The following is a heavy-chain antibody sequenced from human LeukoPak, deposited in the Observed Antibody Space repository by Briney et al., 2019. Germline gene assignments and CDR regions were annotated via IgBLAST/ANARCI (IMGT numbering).Heavy chain of an antibody. D-gene: IGHD5-18*01. CDR3: ARDLLWGYSFDY. CDR2: IYYSGST. Sequence: SETLSLTCTVSGGSISRSRDYWGWIRQPPGKGLEWIGSIYYSGSTYYNPSLKSRVTMSVDTSKNQFSLKLSSVTAADTAVYYCARDLLWGYSFDYWGQGTLVTVSS. J-gene: IGHJ4*02. CDR1: GGSISRSRDY. V-gene: IGHV4-39*07.